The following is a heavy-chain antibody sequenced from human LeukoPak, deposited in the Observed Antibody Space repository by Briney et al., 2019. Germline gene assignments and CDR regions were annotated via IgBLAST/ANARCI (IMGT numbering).Heavy chain of an antibody. CDR1: GFTFDDYA. CDR2: ISRNSGSI. Sequence: HAGGSLRLSCAASGFTFDDYAMHWVRQAPGKGLEWVSGISRNSGSIGYADSVKGRFTISRDNAKNSLYLQMNSLRAEDTALYYCAKGVRFGELLASFYFDYWGQGTLVTVSS. CDR3: AKGVRFGELLASFYFDY. V-gene: IGHV3-9*01. J-gene: IGHJ4*02. D-gene: IGHD3-10*01.